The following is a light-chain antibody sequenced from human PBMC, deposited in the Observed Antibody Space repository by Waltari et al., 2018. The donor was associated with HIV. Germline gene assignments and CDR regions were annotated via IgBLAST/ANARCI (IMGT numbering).Light chain of an antibody. V-gene: IGLV2-8*01. CDR2: EVD. J-gene: IGLJ2*01. Sequence: QSALAQPPSASGSPGQSVTVSCTGTSSYVGGFYYVSWYHQQPPKAPKLILYEVDRRPSGVPDRFSGSKSGNTASLTVSGLQPEDEGDYYCSSYKDANDVVFGGGTKLTVL. CDR3: SSYKDANDVV. CDR1: SSYVGGFYY.